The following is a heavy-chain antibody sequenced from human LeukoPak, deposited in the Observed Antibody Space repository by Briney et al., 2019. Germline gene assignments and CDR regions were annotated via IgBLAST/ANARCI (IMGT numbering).Heavy chain of an antibody. CDR2: INHSGST. V-gene: IGHV4-34*01. J-gene: IGHJ4*02. Sequence: SETLSLTCAVYGGSFSGYYWSWIRQPPGKGLEWIGEINHSGSTNYNPSLKSRVTISVDTSKNHFSLKLSSLTAADTAVYYCARRRDYVWGSYRHGLYYFDYWGQGTLVTVSS. CDR1: GGSFSGYY. CDR3: ARRRDYVWGSYRHGLYYFDY. D-gene: IGHD3-16*02.